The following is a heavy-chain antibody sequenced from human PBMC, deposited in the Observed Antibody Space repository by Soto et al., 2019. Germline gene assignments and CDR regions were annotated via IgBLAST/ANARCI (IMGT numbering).Heavy chain of an antibody. CDR1: GFTFSSYA. D-gene: IGHD1-26*01. CDR2: ISGSGGST. J-gene: IGHJ4*02. CDR3: AKTYSGSYDY. V-gene: IGHV3-23*01. Sequence: GSLRLSCAASGFTFSSYAMGWVRQAQGKGLEWVSAISGSGGSTYHADSVKGRFTISRDNSKNTLYLQMNSLRAGDTAVYYCAKTYSGSYDYWGQGTLVTVSS.